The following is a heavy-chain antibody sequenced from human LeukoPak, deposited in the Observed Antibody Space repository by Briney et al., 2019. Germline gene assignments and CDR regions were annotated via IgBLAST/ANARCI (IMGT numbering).Heavy chain of an antibody. J-gene: IGHJ4*02. D-gene: IGHD3-16*02. CDR3: AKDDRAMITFGGVIS. Sequence: GRSLRLSCAASGFTFSSYAMSWVRQAPGKGLEWVSAISGSGGSTYYADSVKGRFTISRDNSKNTLYLQMNSLRAEDTAVYYCAKDDRAMITFGGVISWGQGTLVTVSS. V-gene: IGHV3-23*01. CDR1: GFTFSSYA. CDR2: ISGSGGST.